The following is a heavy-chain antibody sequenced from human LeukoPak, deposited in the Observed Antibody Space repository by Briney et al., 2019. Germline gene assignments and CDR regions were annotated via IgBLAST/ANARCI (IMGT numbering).Heavy chain of an antibody. CDR1: GDSIGSGGYY. Sequence: SQTLSLTCSVSGDSIGSGGYYWSWIRQPPGKGLEWIGYIYHSGSTYYNPSLKSRVTISVDRSKNQFSLKLSSVTAADTAVYYCARETVVPAARVDYWGQGTLVTVSS. V-gene: IGHV4-30-2*01. CDR3: ARETVVPAARVDY. D-gene: IGHD2-2*01. CDR2: IYHSGST. J-gene: IGHJ4*02.